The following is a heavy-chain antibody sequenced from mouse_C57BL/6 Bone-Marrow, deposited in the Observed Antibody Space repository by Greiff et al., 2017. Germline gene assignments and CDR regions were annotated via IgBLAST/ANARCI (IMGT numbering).Heavy chain of an antibody. CDR2: IDPTDSET. D-gene: IGHD2-4*01. CDR3: ARRGDYDYDY. Sequence: QVQLQQPGAELVGPGSSVKLSCKASGYPFTSSWMPWVQQRPIKGLEWIGNIDPTDSETHYNQKFKDKATLTVDKSSSTAYMQLSSLTSEDSAVYYCARRGDYDYDYWGQGTTLTVSS. CDR1: GYPFTSSW. J-gene: IGHJ2*01. V-gene: IGHV1-52*01.